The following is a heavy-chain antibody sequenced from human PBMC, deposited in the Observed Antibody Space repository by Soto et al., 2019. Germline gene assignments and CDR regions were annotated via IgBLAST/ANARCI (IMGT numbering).Heavy chain of an antibody. J-gene: IGHJ6*02. D-gene: IGHD2-15*01. CDR2: ISYRGSA. Sequence: QVQLQESGPGLVKPSQTLSLTCTVSGGSISSGGYYWSWIRQHPGTGLEWIGYISYRGSAYYSPSLKSRVTISVDTSKNQFSLKVNSVTAADTAVYYCARRMQNYYTMGVWGQGTTVTVSS. CDR3: ARRMQNYYTMGV. CDR1: GGSISSGGYY. V-gene: IGHV4-31*03.